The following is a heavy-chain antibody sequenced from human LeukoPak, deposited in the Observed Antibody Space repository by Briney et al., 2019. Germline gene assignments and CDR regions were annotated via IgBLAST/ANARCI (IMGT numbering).Heavy chain of an antibody. CDR1: GGSISSYY. Sequence: SETLSLTCTVSGGSISSYYWSWIRQPPGKGLEWIGYISYSGSTNYNPPLKSRVTISLDTSKNQFSLKLSSVTAADTAVYFCARGAGSFDCWGQGTLVTVSS. CDR3: ARGAGSFDC. V-gene: IGHV4-59*08. CDR2: ISYSGST. J-gene: IGHJ4*02. D-gene: IGHD6-19*01.